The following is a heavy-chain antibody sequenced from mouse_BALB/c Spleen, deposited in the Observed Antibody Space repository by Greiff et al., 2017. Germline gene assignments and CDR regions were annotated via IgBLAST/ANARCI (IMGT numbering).Heavy chain of an antibody. D-gene: IGHD4-1*01. J-gene: IGHJ3*01. CDR3: AREGSGTFAY. V-gene: IGHV5-4*02. CDR1: GFTFSDYY. CDR2: ISDGGSYT. Sequence: EVMLVESGGGLVKPGGSLKLSCAASGFTFSDYYMYWVRQTPEKRLEWVATISDGGSYTYYPDSVKGRFTISRDNAKNNLYLQMSSLKSEDTAMYYCAREGSGTFAYWGQGTLVTVSA.